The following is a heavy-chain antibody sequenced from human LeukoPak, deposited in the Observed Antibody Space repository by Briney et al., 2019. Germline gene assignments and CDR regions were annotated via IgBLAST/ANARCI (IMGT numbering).Heavy chain of an antibody. V-gene: IGHV4-4*07. CDR2: IYTSGST. CDR1: GGSISSYY. Sequence: SETLSLTCTASGGSISSYYWSWIRQPAGKGLEWIGRIYTSGSTNYNPSLKSRVTMSVDTSKNQFSLKLSSVTAADTAVYYCARARGIAARPLLRYYYYYMDVWGKGTAVTVSS. CDR3: ARARGIAARPLLRYYYYYMDV. D-gene: IGHD6-6*01. J-gene: IGHJ6*03.